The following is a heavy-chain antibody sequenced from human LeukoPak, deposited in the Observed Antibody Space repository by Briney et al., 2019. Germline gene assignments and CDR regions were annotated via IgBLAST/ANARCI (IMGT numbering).Heavy chain of an antibody. D-gene: IGHD1-26*01. J-gene: IGHJ4*02. CDR2: ISGSGDST. CDR1: GFTFNNYA. Sequence: GESLKISCTASGFTFNNYAKSWVRQAPGKGLEWVSAISGSGDSTYYADSVKGRVTISRDNSKNTLYLQMNSLRAEDTALYYCAKSNSGSYHFYFDHWGQGTLVTVSS. V-gene: IGHV3-23*01. CDR3: AKSNSGSYHFYFDH.